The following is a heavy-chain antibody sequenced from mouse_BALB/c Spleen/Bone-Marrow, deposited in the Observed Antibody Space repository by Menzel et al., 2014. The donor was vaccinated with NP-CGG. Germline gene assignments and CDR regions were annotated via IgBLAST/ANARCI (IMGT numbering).Heavy chain of an antibody. Sequence: DLVKPGASAKLSCKASGYTFTSYWINWIKQRPGQGLEWIGRIAPGSGSTYYNEMFKGKATLTVDTSSSTAYIQLSSLSSEDSAVYFCARGYGNSAWFAYWGQGTLVTVSA. CDR3: ARGYGNSAWFAY. CDR2: IAPGSGST. V-gene: IGHV1S41*01. D-gene: IGHD2-10*02. CDR1: GYTFTSYW. J-gene: IGHJ3*01.